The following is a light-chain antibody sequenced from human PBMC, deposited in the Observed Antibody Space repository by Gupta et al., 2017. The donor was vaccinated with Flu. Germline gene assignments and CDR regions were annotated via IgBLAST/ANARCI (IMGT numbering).Light chain of an antibody. J-gene: IGKJ1*01. V-gene: IGKV4-1*01. Sequence: DIVMTQSPDPLAWFLGEKANITCKSSQSVLSSSNNKNYLVWYQQKSGQPPKLLIYWASTRESGVPDRFSGSGSGTDFTLTISSLQAEDVAVYYCQQFYSNPPWTFGQGTKVEIK. CDR1: QSVLSSSNNKNY. CDR2: WAS. CDR3: QQFYSNPPWT.